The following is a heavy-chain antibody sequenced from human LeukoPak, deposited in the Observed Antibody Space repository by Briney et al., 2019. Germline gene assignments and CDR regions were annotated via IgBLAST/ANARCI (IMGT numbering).Heavy chain of an antibody. D-gene: IGHD4-17*01. CDR3: ARAGDYGDYVGWFDP. J-gene: IGHJ5*02. V-gene: IGHV4-4*07. Sequence: PSETLSLTCTVSGGSISTYYWSWIRQPAGKGLEWIGRIYTSGSTNYNPSLKSRVTMSVDTSKNQFSLKLTSVTAADTAVYYCARAGDYGDYVGWFDPWGQGTLVTVSS. CDR2: IYTSGST. CDR1: GGSISTYY.